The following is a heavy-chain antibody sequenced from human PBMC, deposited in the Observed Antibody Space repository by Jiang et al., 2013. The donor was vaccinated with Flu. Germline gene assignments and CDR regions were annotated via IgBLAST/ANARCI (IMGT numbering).Heavy chain of an antibody. CDR3: ARDTPPDY. J-gene: IGHJ4*02. CDR2: INPSGGST. Sequence: GAEVKKPGASVRLSCRASGYSFTGYFIHWVRQAPGQGLEWMGIINPSGGSTTYAQRFQGRVTMTRDTSTKTPYMELSSLRSEDTALYYCARDTPPDYWAREPWSPSP. CDR1: GYSFTGYF. V-gene: IGHV1-46*03.